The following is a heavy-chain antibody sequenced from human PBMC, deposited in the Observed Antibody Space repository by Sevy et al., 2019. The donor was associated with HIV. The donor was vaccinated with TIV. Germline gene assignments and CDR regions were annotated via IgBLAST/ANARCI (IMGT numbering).Heavy chain of an antibody. Sequence: SETLSLTCSVSGGSISSYFWTWVRQSPGKGLEWIGNIYFTGNTDYSPSLKSRVTLSRDTSKSQFSLTLKSVTAADTAIYFCARDSTTRPKVLDYWGQGTLVTVSS. CDR3: ARDSTTRPKVLDY. D-gene: IGHD1-1*01. V-gene: IGHV4-59*01. CDR2: IYFTGNT. J-gene: IGHJ4*02. CDR1: GGSISSYF.